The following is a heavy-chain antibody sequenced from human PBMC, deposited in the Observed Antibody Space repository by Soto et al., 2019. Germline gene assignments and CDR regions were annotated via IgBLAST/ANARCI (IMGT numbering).Heavy chain of an antibody. CDR3: ARGQEGVVATH. CDR1: GGSLSGYY. J-gene: IGHJ4*02. D-gene: IGHD5-12*01. CDR2: VKDGGHT. V-gene: IGHV4-34*01. Sequence: QVQLQQWGAGLLKPSETLSLNCAVTGGSLSGYYWSWIRQPPGKGLEWIGEVKDGGHTNYSPSLRGRVTISSDAPNNQFSLRLSSVTAADTGVYYCARGQEGVVATHWDQGSLVTVSS.